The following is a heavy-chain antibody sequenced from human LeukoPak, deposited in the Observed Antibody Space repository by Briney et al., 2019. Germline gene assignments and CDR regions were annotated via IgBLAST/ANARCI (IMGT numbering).Heavy chain of an antibody. Sequence: GASVKVFCKASGYTFPSYDINWVRQATGQGLAWMGWMNPNSGNTGYAQKFQGRVTMTRNTSISTAYMELSSLRSEDTAVYYCARGYGVYEDYFDYWGQGTLVTVSS. CDR2: MNPNSGNT. CDR1: GYTFPSYD. V-gene: IGHV1-8*01. J-gene: IGHJ4*02. D-gene: IGHD4-17*01. CDR3: ARGYGVYEDYFDY.